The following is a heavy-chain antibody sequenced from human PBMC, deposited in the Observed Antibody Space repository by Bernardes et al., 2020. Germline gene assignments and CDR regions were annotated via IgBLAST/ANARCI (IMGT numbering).Heavy chain of an antibody. Sequence: LSLTCTVSGGSISSSSYYWGWIRQPPGKGLEWIGSIYYSGSTYYNPSLKSRVTISVDTSKNQFSLKLSSVTAADTAVYYCARLYIAARSLDYWGQGTLVTVSS. CDR3: ARLYIAARSLDY. J-gene: IGHJ4*02. CDR1: GGSISSSSYY. V-gene: IGHV4-39*01. CDR2: IYYSGST. D-gene: IGHD6-6*01.